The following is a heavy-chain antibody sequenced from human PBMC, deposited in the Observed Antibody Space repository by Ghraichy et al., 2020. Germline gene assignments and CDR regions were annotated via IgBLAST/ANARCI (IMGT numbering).Heavy chain of an antibody. Sequence: SETLSLTCIVSGASISNNDYFWSWIRQQPGKGLESIGYIYFSGGTSYNPSLEGRVSFSMDTSRKQFSLRLNSVTAADTAVYYCARICTSTNCYVSGWDAVDVWGQGITVSVSS. V-gene: IGHV4-31*03. J-gene: IGHJ6*02. D-gene: IGHD6-13*01. CDR1: GASISNNDYF. CDR2: IYFSGGT. CDR3: ARICTSTNCYVSGWDAVDV.